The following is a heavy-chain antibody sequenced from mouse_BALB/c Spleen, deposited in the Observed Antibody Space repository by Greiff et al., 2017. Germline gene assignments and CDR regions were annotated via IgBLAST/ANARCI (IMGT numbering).Heavy chain of an antibody. V-gene: IGHV2-2*02. CDR2: IWSGGST. J-gene: IGHJ4*01. Sequence: VQRVESGPGLVQPSQSLSITCTVSGFSLTSYGVHWVRQSPGKGLEWLGVIWSGGSTDYNAAFISRLSISKDNSKSQVFFKMNSLQANDTAIYYCASNYYYGSSYRYAMDYWGQGTSVTVSS. CDR3: ASNYYYGSSYRYAMDY. D-gene: IGHD1-1*01. CDR1: GFSLTSYG.